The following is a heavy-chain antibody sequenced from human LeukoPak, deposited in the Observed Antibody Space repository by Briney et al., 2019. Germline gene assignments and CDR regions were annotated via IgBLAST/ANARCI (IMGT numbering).Heavy chain of an antibody. CDR3: ARGYDILSVYFDY. D-gene: IGHD3-9*01. CDR2: IYTTGST. Sequence: SETLSLTCTVSGDSISSGDYYWSWIRQPAGKGLEWIGRIYTTGSTNYNPSLKSRVTISIDTSKNQFSLKLSSVTAADTAVYYCARGYDILSVYFDYWGQGTLVSVSS. CDR1: GDSISSGDYY. V-gene: IGHV4-61*02. J-gene: IGHJ4*02.